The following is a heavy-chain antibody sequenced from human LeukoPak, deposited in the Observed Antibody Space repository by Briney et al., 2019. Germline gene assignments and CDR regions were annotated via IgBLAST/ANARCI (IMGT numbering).Heavy chain of an antibody. CDR1: GGSISSYY. CDR3: ARGRGYKDY. V-gene: IGHV4-59*01. CDR2: SYYSGST. Sequence: SETLSLTCTVSGGSISSYYWTWIRQPPGKGLEWIGYSYYSGSTDYNPSLKSRVTISVDTSKNQFSLKLTSVTAADTAVYYCARGRGYKDYWGQGTLVTVSS. D-gene: IGHD3-10*01. J-gene: IGHJ4*02.